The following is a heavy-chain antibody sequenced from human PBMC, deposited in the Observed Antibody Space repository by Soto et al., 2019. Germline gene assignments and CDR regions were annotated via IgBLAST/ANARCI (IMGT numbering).Heavy chain of an antibody. V-gene: IGHV1-46*01. D-gene: IGHD2-2*01. CDR3: ARSAVVRSPDDAFDI. J-gene: IGHJ3*02. CDR1: GYTFTSYY. CDR2: INPSGGST. Sequence: ASVKVSCKXSGYTFTSYYMHWVRQAPGQGLEWMGIINPSGGSTTYAQKFQGRVTMTRDTSTSTVYMELSSLRSDDTAVYYCARSAVVRSPDDAFDIWGQGTMVT.